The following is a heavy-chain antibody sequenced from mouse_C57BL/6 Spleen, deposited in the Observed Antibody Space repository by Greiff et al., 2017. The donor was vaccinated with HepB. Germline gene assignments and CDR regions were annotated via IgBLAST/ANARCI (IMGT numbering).Heavy chain of an antibody. J-gene: IGHJ4*01. CDR1: GFTFSDYY. CDR3: AREPYGFYAMDY. CDR2: INYDGSST. V-gene: IGHV5-16*01. Sequence: EVKLVESEGGLVQPGSSMKLSCTASGFTFSDYYMAWVRQVPEKGLEWVANINYDGSSTYYLDSLKSRFIISRDNAKNILYLQMSSLKSEDTATYYCAREPYGFYAMDYWGQGTSVTVAS. D-gene: IGHD1-1*02.